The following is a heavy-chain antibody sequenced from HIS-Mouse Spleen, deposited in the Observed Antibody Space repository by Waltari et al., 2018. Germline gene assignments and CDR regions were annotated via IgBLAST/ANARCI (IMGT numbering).Heavy chain of an antibody. CDR3: AKDGSSSWYYFDY. CDR1: GCPLSRHG. J-gene: IGHJ4*02. CDR2: ISYDGSNK. D-gene: IGHD6-13*01. V-gene: IGHV3-30*18. Sequence: QVQLVESGGGVVQPGRSVSPSRPACGCPLSRHGMHWVRQAPGKGLEWVAVISYDGSNKYYADSVKGRFTISRDNSKNTLYLQMNSLRAEDTAVYYCAKDGSSSWYYFDYWGQGTLVTVSS.